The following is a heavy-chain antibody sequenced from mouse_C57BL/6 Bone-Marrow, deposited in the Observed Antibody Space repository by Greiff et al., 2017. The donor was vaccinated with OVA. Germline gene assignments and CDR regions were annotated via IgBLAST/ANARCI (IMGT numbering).Heavy chain of an antibody. CDR2: IYPYNGVS. J-gene: IGHJ2*01. CDR1: GYSFTGYY. V-gene: IGHV1-31*01. Sequence: EVKLQESGPELVKPGASVKISCKASGYSFTGYYMPWVKQSHGNILDWIGYIYPYNGVSSYNQKFKGNATLTVDKSSSTAYMELRSLTSEDSAVYYCARTPYYSKGGYFDYWGQGTTLTVSS. CDR3: ARTPYYSKGGYFDY. D-gene: IGHD2-5*01.